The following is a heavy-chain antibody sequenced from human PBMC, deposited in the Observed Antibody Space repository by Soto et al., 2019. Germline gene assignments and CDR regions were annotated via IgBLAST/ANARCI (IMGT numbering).Heavy chain of an antibody. CDR2: IYPGDSDT. D-gene: IGHD6-19*01. CDR1: GYSFTSYW. CDR3: AKVPLTSIAVAGPFDY. J-gene: IGHJ4*02. Sequence: GESLKISCKGSGYSFTSYWIGWVRQMPGKGLEWMGIIYPGDSDTRYSPSFQGQVTISADKSISTAYLQWSSLKASDTAMYYCAKVPLTSIAVAGPFDYWGQGTLVTVSS. V-gene: IGHV5-51*01.